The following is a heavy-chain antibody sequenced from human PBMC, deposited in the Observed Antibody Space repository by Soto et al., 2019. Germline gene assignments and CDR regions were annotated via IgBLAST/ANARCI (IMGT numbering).Heavy chain of an antibody. J-gene: IGHJ6*02. D-gene: IGHD2-2*01. Sequence: SETLSLTCTVSGRSISSGPYSWGWIRQPPEKGLEGIGTFYNSGSTYYNPSLESRVTISVDTSKNQFSLKVSSVTAADTAVYYCARLGGYCSGTSCYGYYGMDVWGQGTTVTVSS. CDR3: ARLGGYCSGTSCYGYYGMDV. V-gene: IGHV4-39*01. CDR2: FYNSGST. CDR1: GRSISSGPYS.